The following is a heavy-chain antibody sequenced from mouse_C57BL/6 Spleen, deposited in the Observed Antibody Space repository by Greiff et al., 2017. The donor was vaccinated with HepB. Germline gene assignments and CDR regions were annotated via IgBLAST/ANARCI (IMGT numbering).Heavy chain of an antibody. J-gene: IGHJ2*01. V-gene: IGHV5-12*01. Sequence: EVHLVESGGGLVQPGGSLKLSCAASGFTFSDYYMYWVRQTPEKRLEWVAYISNGGGSTYYPDTVKGRFTISRDNAKNTLYLQMSRLKSEDTAMYYCARHRSYFDYWGQGTTLTVSS. CDR2: ISNGGGST. CDR1: GFTFSDYY. CDR3: ARHRSYFDY.